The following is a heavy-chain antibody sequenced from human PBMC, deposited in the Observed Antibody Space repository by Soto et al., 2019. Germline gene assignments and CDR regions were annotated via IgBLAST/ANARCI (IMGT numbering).Heavy chain of an antibody. D-gene: IGHD5-18*01. CDR2: ISGIDGRT. CDR1: GFTFSSYA. J-gene: IGHJ4*02. V-gene: IGHV3-23*01. CDR3: AKGVSQYTPLALFDY. Sequence: EVQLLESGGGLVRPGGSLRLSCAASGFTFSSYAMSWVRQAPGKGLEWFSTISGIDGRTSSTDTVKGRFTISRDNSRNTAYLQMNSLRVEDTAVYYCAKGVSQYTPLALFDYWGRGTLVTVSS.